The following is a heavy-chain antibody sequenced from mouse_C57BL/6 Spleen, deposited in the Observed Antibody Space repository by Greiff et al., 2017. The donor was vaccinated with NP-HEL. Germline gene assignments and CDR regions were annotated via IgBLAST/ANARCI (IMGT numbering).Heavy chain of an antibody. J-gene: IGHJ3*01. CDR3: ASGRVGYWFAY. Sequence: QVQLKQSGPELVKPGASVKISCKASGYAFSSSWMNWVKQRPGKGLEWIGRIYPGDGDTNYNGKFKGKATLTADKSSSTAYMQLSSLTSEDSAVYFCASGRVGYWFAYWGQGTLVTVSA. CDR2: IYPGDGDT. D-gene: IGHD2-2*01. CDR1: GYAFSSSW. V-gene: IGHV1-82*01.